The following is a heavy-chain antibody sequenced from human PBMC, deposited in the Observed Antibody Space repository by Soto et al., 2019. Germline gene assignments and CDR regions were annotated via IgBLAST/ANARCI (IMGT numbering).Heavy chain of an antibody. Sequence: ASVKVSCKASGYTFTSYAMHWVRQAPGQRLEWMGWINAGNGNTKYSQKFQGRVTITRDTSASTAYMELSSLRSDDTAVYYCARDPDYYDSSGYYEDYWGQGTLVTVSS. CDR3: ARDPDYYDSSGYYEDY. CDR2: INAGNGNT. J-gene: IGHJ4*02. CDR1: GYTFTSYA. D-gene: IGHD3-22*01. V-gene: IGHV1-3*01.